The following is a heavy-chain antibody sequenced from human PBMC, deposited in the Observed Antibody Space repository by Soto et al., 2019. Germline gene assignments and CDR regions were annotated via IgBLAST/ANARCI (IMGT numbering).Heavy chain of an antibody. CDR1: GRTFTNHW. CDR3: ARQGDMAATPADPFDI. D-gene: IGHD6-19*01. V-gene: IGHV5-51*01. J-gene: IGHJ3*02. CDR2: IYPGDSDA. Sequence: GESLKISCNVSGRTFTNHWIAWVRQMPGKGLEWMGIIYPGDSDARYSPSFAGQVTISVDKSITTAYLHWSSLEASDSAVYYCARQGDMAATPADPFDIWGQGTLVTVSS.